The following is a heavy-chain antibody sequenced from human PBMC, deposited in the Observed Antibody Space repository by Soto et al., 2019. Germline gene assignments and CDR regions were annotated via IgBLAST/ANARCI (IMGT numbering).Heavy chain of an antibody. V-gene: IGHV4-34*01. CDR2: INHSGST. CDR1: GGSFSGYY. J-gene: IGHJ6*03. D-gene: IGHD2-15*01. CDR3: ARGGGNCSGGSCYPLPDYYYYYYMDV. Sequence: QVQLQQWGAGLLKPSETLSLTCAVYGGSFSGYYWSWIRQPPGKGLEWIGEINHSGSTNYNPSLKRRVTISVATSKNQFSLKLSSVTDADTAVYYCARGGGNCSGGSCYPLPDYYYYYYMDVWGKGTTVTVSS.